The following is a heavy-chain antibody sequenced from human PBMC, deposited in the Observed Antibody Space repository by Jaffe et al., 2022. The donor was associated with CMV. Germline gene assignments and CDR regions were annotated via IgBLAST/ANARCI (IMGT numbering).Heavy chain of an antibody. Sequence: EVQLVESGGGLVKPGGSLRLSCAASGFTFSSYSMNWVRQAPGKGLEWVSSISSSSSYIYYADSVKGRFTISRDNAKNSLYLQMNSLRAEDTAVYYCARDAKSGSYFRYYYYGMDVWGQGTTVTVSS. CDR2: ISSSSSYI. CDR3: ARDAKSGSYFRYYYYGMDV. V-gene: IGHV3-21*01. CDR1: GFTFSSYS. J-gene: IGHJ6*02. D-gene: IGHD1-26*01.